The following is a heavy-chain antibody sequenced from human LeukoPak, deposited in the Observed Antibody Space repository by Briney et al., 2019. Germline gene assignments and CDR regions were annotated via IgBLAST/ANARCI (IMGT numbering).Heavy chain of an antibody. V-gene: IGHV3-23*01. J-gene: IGHJ6*02. CDR1: GFTFSSYA. Sequence: GGSLRLSCAASGFTFSSYAMSWDRQAPGKGLEWVSAISGSGGSTYYADSVKGRFTISRDNSKNTLYLQMNSLRAEDTAVYYCAKRSSSSYYYYYGMDVWGQGTTVTVSS. D-gene: IGHD6-6*01. CDR2: ISGSGGST. CDR3: AKRSSSSYYYYYGMDV.